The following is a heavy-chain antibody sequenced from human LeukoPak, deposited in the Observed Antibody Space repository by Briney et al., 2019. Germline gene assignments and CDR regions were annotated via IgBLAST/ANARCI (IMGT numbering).Heavy chain of an antibody. J-gene: IGHJ6*03. D-gene: IGHD1-14*01. CDR2: INPNSGDT. CDR3: ARDRTRYYYYSYMDV. CDR1: GYTFTGYY. Sequence: GASVKASCKASGYTFTGYYMHWVRQAPGQGLEWMGWINPNSGDTNYAQKFQGRVTMTRDTSISTAYMELSRLRSDDTAVYYCARDRTRYYYYSYMDVWGKGTAVTISS. V-gene: IGHV1-2*02.